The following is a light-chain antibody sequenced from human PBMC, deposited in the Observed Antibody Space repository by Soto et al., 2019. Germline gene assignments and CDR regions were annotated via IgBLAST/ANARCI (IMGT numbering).Light chain of an antibody. J-gene: IGKJ3*01. V-gene: IGKV4-1*01. CDR3: QQFHSIPFT. CDR1: QTIFYSPNNKNR. CDR2: WAS. Sequence: DIVMTQSPDSLAVSLGERATIICKSSQTIFYSPNNKNRLAWYQQKPGQPPKLLINWASTRESGVPDRFSGSESGTDFTLTISSLQAEDVAVYYCQQFHSIPFTFGPGTKVDIK.